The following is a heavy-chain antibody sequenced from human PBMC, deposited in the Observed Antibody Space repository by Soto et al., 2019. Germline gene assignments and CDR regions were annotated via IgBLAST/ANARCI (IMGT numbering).Heavy chain of an antibody. V-gene: IGHV4-31*03. Sequence: QVQLQESGPGLVKPSQTLSLTCTVSGGSISSGGYYWSWIRQHPGKGLEWIGYIYYSGSTYYNPSLKSRVTIAVDTSKNQFSLKLSSVTAADTAVYYCAREVDIVATISFFDYWGQGTLVTVSS. D-gene: IGHD5-12*01. CDR2: IYYSGST. CDR3: AREVDIVATISFFDY. CDR1: GGSISSGGYY. J-gene: IGHJ4*02.